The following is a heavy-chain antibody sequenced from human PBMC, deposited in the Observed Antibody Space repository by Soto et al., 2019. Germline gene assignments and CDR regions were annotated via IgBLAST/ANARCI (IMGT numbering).Heavy chain of an antibody. CDR1: GGSISGGVYY. Sequence: QVQLQESGPGLVKPSQTLSLTCTVSGGSISGGVYYWSWIRQPPGKGLEWIGYIFDSGSTYYNPSLKSRVTISVYTSKNQFSLRLSSVTAADTAVYYCARDIIPLTTDWYFDLWGRGTLVTVSS. CDR3: ARDIIPLTTDWYFDL. J-gene: IGHJ2*01. V-gene: IGHV4-30-4*01. CDR2: IFDSGST. D-gene: IGHD4-17*01.